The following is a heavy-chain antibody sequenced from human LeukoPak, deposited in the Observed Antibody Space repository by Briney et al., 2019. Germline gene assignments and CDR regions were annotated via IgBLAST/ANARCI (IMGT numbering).Heavy chain of an antibody. V-gene: IGHV1-2*02. CDR1: GYTFTGYY. J-gene: IGHJ4*02. Sequence: GASVKVSCKASGYTFTGYYMHWVRQAPGQGLEWMGWINPNSGGTNYAQKFQGRVTMTRDTSISTAYMELSRLRSDDTAVYYCARDPGYEEDGYFDYWGQGTLVTVSS. CDR3: ARDPGYEEDGYFDY. CDR2: INPNSGGT. D-gene: IGHD5-18*01.